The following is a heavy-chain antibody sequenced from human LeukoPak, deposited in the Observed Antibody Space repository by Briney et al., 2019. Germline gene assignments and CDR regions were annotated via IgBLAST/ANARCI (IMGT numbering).Heavy chain of an antibody. CDR2: IRYDGSNK. Sequence: GSLKLSCAASGFTFSSDGMHWVRQAPGKGLEWVAFIRYDGSNKYYADSVKGRFTISRDNSKNTLYLQMNSLRAEDTAVYCCAKDFEYYYGSGTFDYWGQGTLVTVSS. V-gene: IGHV3-30*02. CDR3: AKDFEYYYGSGTFDY. CDR1: GFTFSSDG. J-gene: IGHJ4*02. D-gene: IGHD3-10*01.